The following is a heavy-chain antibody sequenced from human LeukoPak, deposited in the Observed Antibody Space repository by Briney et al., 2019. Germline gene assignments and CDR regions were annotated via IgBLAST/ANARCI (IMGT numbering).Heavy chain of an antibody. CDR1: GFTFDNYA. V-gene: IGHV3-23*01. Sequence: GSLRLSCVASGFTFDNYAMTWVRQAPGKGLEWVSAISGSGDYTYYADSVKGRFTISRDNAKNTLYLQMTSLRAEDTAVYFCAKRTGGTNPFDYWGQGTLVTVSS. CDR3: AKRTGGTNPFDY. CDR2: ISGSGDYT. D-gene: IGHD2-8*01. J-gene: IGHJ4*02.